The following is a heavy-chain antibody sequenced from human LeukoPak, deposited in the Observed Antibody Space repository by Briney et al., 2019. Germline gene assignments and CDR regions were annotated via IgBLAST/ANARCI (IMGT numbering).Heavy chain of an antibody. Sequence: GASVKVSCKASGYTFTSYGISWVRQAPGQGLEWMGWISAYNGNTNYAQKLQGRVTMTTDTSTSTAYMELRSLRSDDTAVYYCARERSNWNYLPGFNWFDPWGQGTLVTVSS. CDR2: ISAYNGNT. J-gene: IGHJ5*02. CDR1: GYTFTSYG. CDR3: ARERSNWNYLPGFNWFDP. D-gene: IGHD1-7*01. V-gene: IGHV1-18*01.